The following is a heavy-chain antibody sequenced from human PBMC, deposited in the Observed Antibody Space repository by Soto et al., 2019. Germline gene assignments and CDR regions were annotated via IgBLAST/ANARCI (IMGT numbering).Heavy chain of an antibody. CDR2: IWYDGNNK. V-gene: IGHV3-33*01. D-gene: IGHD2-21*01. J-gene: IGHJ4*02. Sequence: QVQLVESGGGVVQPGGSLSLSCAASGFTFSSYGMHWVRQAPGKGLEWVAVIWYDGNNKYYADSVKGRFTISRDNSNNTLYVQMTSLRAEETAVYYCARGLHSLFDYWGQGTLVTVSS. CDR1: GFTFSSYG. CDR3: ARGLHSLFDY.